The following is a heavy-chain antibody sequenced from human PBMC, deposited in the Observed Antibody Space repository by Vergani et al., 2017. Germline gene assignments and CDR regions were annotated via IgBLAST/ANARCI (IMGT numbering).Heavy chain of an antibody. V-gene: IGHV3-7*01. J-gene: IGHJ4*02. Sequence: EVQLVESGGDLVQPGGSLRLSCAASGFTFSSYWMTWVRQAPGKGLEWVANIKEDGSEKYYVDSVRGRFTISRDNAKNSLYLQMNSLRAEDTAVYYCASSPSGYSSGWYYYYFDYWGQGTLVTVSS. CDR1: GFTFSSYW. CDR2: IKEDGSEK. D-gene: IGHD6-19*01. CDR3: ASSPSGYSSGWYYYYFDY.